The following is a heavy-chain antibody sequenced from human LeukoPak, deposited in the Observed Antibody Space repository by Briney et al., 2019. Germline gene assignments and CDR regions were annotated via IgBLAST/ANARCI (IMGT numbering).Heavy chain of an antibody. Sequence: SETLSLTCTVSGVSVSSGSYYWSWIRQPPGKGLKWIGYIYYSGSTNYNPSLKSRVTISVDTSKNQFSLKLSSVTAADTAVYYCARGGSTSYREFLYNWFDPWGQGTLVTVSS. D-gene: IGHD3-10*01. CDR3: ARGGSTSYREFLYNWFDP. CDR2: IYYSGST. V-gene: IGHV4-61*01. CDR1: GVSVSSGSYY. J-gene: IGHJ5*02.